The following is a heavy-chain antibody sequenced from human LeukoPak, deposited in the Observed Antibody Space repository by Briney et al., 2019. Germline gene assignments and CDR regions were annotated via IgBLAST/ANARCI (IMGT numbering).Heavy chain of an antibody. D-gene: IGHD5-24*01. V-gene: IGHV3-23*01. CDR3: AKRDGYNSNYFDY. Sequence: GGSLRLSCAASGFPFTNYAMNWVRQAPGKGLEWVSAISGGGASTYYADSVKGRFTISRDNSKNTLYLQMNSLRAEDTAVYYCAKRDGYNSNYFDYWGQGTLVTVSS. CDR1: GFPFTNYA. CDR2: ISGGGAST. J-gene: IGHJ4*02.